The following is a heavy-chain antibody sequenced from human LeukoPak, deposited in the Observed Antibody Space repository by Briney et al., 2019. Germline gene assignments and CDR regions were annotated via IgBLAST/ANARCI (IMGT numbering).Heavy chain of an antibody. CDR1: GFTFSGST. V-gene: IGHV3-73*01. CDR3: TGVGSDVDY. CDR2: IRSKANSYAT. J-gene: IGHJ4*02. D-gene: IGHD2-15*01. Sequence: GGSLKLSCAASGFTFSGSTMHWVRQASGKGLEWVGRIRSKANSYATAYAASVKGRFSISRDDSKNTAYLQMNSLKSEDTAVYYCTGVGSDVDYWGQGTLVTVSS.